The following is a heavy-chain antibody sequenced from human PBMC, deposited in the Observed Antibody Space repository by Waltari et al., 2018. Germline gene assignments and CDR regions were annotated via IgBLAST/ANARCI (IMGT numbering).Heavy chain of an antibody. CDR1: GGSISSGSYY. V-gene: IGHV4-61*02. J-gene: IGHJ4*02. D-gene: IGHD6-13*01. CDR2: IYTSGST. Sequence: QEQLQESGPGLVKPSQTLSLTCTVSGGSISSGSYYWSWIRQPAGKGLEWIGRIYTSGSTNYNPSLKSRVTISVDTSKNQFSLKLSSVTAADTAVYYCAREVISSSSLGHWGQGTLVTVSS. CDR3: AREVISSSSLGH.